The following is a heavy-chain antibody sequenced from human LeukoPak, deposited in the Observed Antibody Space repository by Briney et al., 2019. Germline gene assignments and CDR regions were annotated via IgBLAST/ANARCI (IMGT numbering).Heavy chain of an antibody. CDR3: ARGGDGYNYFDY. CDR2: IYYSGST. D-gene: IGHD5-24*01. Sequence: PSETLSLTCTVSGVPISSYYWSWIRQPPGKGLEWIAYIYYSGSTNYNPSLKSRVTISVDTSKNQFSLKLSSVTAADTAVYYCARGGDGYNYFDYWGQGTLVTVSS. J-gene: IGHJ4*02. V-gene: IGHV4-59*01. CDR1: GVPISSYY.